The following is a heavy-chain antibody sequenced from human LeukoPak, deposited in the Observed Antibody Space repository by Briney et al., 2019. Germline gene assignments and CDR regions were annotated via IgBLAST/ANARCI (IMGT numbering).Heavy chain of an antibody. CDR1: GYTFTDYY. Sequence: ASVKVSFKASGYTFTDYYMHWVRQAPGQGREWMGWINPNSGGTNYAQKFQGRVTMTTDTSISTAYMEVSRLRSDDTAVYYCARVRIGQQLDKYYYYAMDAWGQGTTVTVSS. CDR2: INPNSGGT. J-gene: IGHJ6*02. V-gene: IGHV1-2*02. D-gene: IGHD6-13*01. CDR3: ARVRIGQQLDKYYYYAMDA.